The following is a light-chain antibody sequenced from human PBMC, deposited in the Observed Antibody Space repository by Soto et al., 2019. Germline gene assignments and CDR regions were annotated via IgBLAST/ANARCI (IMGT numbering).Light chain of an antibody. CDR1: QSVSSN. V-gene: IGKV3-15*01. CDR3: QQYNNWPQT. CDR2: GAS. Sequence: IVMTQSPATLYVSPGERATLSCRASQSVSSNLAWYQQKPGQAPRLLIYGASTRATGIPARFSGSGSGTEFTLTISSLQSEDFAVYYCQQYNNWPQTFGQGTKVDIK. J-gene: IGKJ1*01.